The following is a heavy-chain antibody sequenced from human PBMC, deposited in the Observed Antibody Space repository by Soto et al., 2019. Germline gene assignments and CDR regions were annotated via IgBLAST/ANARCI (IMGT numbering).Heavy chain of an antibody. Sequence: SETLSLTCTVSGGSISSYYWSWIRQPPGKGLEWIGYIYYSGSTNYNPSLKSRVTISVDTSKNQFSLKLSSVTAADAAVYYCARGLRGVTRYYFDYWGQGTLVTVSS. V-gene: IGHV4-59*01. D-gene: IGHD3-10*01. CDR2: IYYSGST. J-gene: IGHJ4*02. CDR1: GGSISSYY. CDR3: ARGLRGVTRYYFDY.